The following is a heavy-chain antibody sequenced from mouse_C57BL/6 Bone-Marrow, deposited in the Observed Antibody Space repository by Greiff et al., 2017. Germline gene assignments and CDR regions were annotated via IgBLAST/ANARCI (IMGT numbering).Heavy chain of an antibody. CDR2: ISSGGSYT. Sequence: DVKLQESGGDLVKPGGSLKLSCAASGFTFSSYGMSWVRQTPDKRLEWVATISSGGSYTYYPDSVKGRFTISRDNAKNTLYLQMSSLKSEDTAMYYCARHCYGSSFDYWGQGTTLTVSS. CDR3: ARHCYGSSFDY. V-gene: IGHV5-6*02. D-gene: IGHD1-1*01. J-gene: IGHJ2*01. CDR1: GFTFSSYG.